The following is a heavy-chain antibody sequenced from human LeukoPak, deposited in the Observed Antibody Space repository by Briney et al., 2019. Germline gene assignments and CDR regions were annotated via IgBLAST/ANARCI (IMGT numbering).Heavy chain of an antibody. CDR1: GFTFSSYG. J-gene: IGHJ4*02. CDR2: ISYDGSNK. V-gene: IGHV3-30*18. CDR3: AKNYDSSGYYVIDY. D-gene: IGHD3-22*01. Sequence: PGGSLRLSCAASGFTFSSYGMHWVRQAPGKGLEWVAVISYDGSNKYYADSVKGRFTISRDNSKNTLYLQMNSLRAEDTAVYYCAKNYDSSGYYVIDYWGQGTLVTVSS.